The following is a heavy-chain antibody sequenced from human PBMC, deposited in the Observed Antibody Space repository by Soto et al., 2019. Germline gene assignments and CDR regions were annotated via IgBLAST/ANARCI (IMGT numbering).Heavy chain of an antibody. V-gene: IGHV4-30-2*01. D-gene: IGHD2-15*01. CDR3: ARTIVVVVAARGAFDI. CDR2: IHHSGST. Sequence: SETLSLTCAVSGGSISSVGYSWSWIRQPPGKGLEWIGYIHHSGSTYYNPSLKSRVTISVDRSKNQFSLKLSSVTAADTAVYYCARTIVVVVAARGAFDIWGQGTMVTVSS. CDR1: GGSISSVGYS. J-gene: IGHJ3*02.